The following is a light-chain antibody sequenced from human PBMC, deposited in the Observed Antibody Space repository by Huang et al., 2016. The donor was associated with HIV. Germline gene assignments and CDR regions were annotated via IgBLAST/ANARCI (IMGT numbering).Light chain of an antibody. CDR2: LGS. CDR3: MQALQGLV. V-gene: IGKV2-28*01. Sequence: DIVMTQSPLSLPVTPGEPASISCRSSQSLLHSNGYNYLVWYLQKPGQSPQLLIYLGSHRASGVPDRFSGSGSGTDFTLKISRGEAEDVGVYYCMQALQGLVFGPGTTVDIK. J-gene: IGKJ3*01. CDR1: QSLLHSNGYNY.